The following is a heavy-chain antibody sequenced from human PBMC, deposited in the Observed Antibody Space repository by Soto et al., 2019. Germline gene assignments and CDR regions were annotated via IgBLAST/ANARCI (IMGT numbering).Heavy chain of an antibody. J-gene: IGHJ4*02. CDR2: INQDGGVT. Sequence: PGGSLRLSCVASGFTFISSFMGWIRQAPGKGLEWVANINQDGGVTYYVDSVEGRFTISRDNTKDSLYLQMNSLRGEDTAIYYCARYYRGSGRNFFDYWGQGTPVTVSS. CDR3: ARYYRGSGRNFFDY. V-gene: IGHV3-7*03. CDR1: GFTFISSF. D-gene: IGHD6-19*01.